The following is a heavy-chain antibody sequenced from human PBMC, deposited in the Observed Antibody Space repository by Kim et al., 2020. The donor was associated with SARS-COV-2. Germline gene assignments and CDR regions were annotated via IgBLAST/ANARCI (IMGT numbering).Heavy chain of an antibody. Sequence: GESLKISCKGSGYSFTSYWIGWVRQMPGKGLEWMGIIYPGDSDTRYSPSFQGQVTISADKSISTAYLQWSSLKASDTAMYYCASTRARLGVDYYDSSGRLAFAIWGQGTMVTVSS. D-gene: IGHD3-22*01. V-gene: IGHV5-51*01. CDR3: ASTRARLGVDYYDSSGRLAFAI. CDR2: IYPGDSDT. CDR1: GYSFTSYW. J-gene: IGHJ3*02.